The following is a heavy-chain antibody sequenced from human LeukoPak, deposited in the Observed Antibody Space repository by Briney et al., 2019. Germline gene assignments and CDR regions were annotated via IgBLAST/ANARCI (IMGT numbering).Heavy chain of an antibody. CDR1: GYTFTSYY. J-gene: IGHJ1*01. V-gene: IGHV1-46*01. CDR2: INPSGGST. D-gene: IGHD6-6*01. CDR3: ARSDPEAAPQR. Sequence: TSVKVSCKASGYTFTSYYMHWVRQAPGQGLEWMGIINPSGGSTSYAQKFQGRVTMTRDTSTSTVYMELSSLRSEDTAVYYCARSDPEAAPQRWGQGTLVTVSS.